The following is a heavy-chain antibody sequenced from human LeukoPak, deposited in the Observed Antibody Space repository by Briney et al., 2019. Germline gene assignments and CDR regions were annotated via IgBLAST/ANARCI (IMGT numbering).Heavy chain of an antibody. Sequence: GGSLRLSCAASGFTFSSYAMSWVRQAPGKGLEWVSAISGSGGSTYYADSVKGRFTISRDNSKNTLYLQMNSLRAEDTAVYYCAREPSSVEPSCGGSCYGGAFDIWGQGTMVTVSS. CDR2: ISGSGGST. V-gene: IGHV3-23*01. D-gene: IGHD2-15*01. CDR1: GFTFSSYA. J-gene: IGHJ3*02. CDR3: AREPSSVEPSCGGSCYGGAFDI.